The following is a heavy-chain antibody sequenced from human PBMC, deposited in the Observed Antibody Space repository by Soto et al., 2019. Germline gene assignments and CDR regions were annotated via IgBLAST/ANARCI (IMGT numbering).Heavy chain of an antibody. Sequence: SETLSLTCAVYGGSFSGYYWSWIRQPPGKGLEWIGEINHSGSTNYNPSLKSRVTISVDTSKNQFSLKLSSVTAADTAVYYCERPGIAAAGLDAFDIWGQGTMVTV. CDR1: GGSFSGYY. CDR2: INHSGST. CDR3: ERPGIAAAGLDAFDI. D-gene: IGHD6-13*01. V-gene: IGHV4-34*01. J-gene: IGHJ3*02.